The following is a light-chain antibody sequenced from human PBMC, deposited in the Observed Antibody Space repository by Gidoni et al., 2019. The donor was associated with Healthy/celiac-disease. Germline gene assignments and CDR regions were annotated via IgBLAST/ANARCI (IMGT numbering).Light chain of an antibody. CDR1: QSISSY. Sequence: DIQMTQSPSSLSASVGDRVTITCRASQSISSYLNWYQQKPGKAPKLLIYAASSLQSGVPSRFSGSGSGTDFTLTISSLQPEDFATYYCQQSYSGRTFXQXTKVEIK. V-gene: IGKV1-39*01. CDR3: QQSYSGRT. CDR2: AAS. J-gene: IGKJ1*01.